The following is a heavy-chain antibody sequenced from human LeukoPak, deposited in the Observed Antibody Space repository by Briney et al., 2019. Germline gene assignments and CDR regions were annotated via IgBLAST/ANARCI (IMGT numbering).Heavy chain of an antibody. Sequence: TSETLSLTCTVSGGSISSYYWSWIRQPPGKGLEWIGEINHSGSTNYNPSLKSRVTISVDTSKNQFSLKLSSVTASDTAVYYCARICVWGSYRYTSSTGIDYWGQGTLVTVSS. CDR2: INHSGST. D-gene: IGHD3-16*02. J-gene: IGHJ4*02. CDR1: GGSISSYY. V-gene: IGHV4-34*01. CDR3: ARICVWGSYRYTSSTGIDY.